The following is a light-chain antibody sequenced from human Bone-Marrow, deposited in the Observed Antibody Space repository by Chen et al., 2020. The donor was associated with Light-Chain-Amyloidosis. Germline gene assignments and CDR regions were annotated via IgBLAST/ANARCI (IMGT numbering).Light chain of an antibody. CDR2: EDD. J-gene: IGLJ3*02. CDR3: QSYQGSSQGV. Sequence: NFMLTQPHSVSESPGKTVIISCTRSSGSIATNYVQWYQQRPGSSPTTVIYEDDQRPSGVPDRFYGSIERSSNSASLTISGLKTEDEADYYCQSYQGSSQGVFGGGTKLTVL. V-gene: IGLV6-57*01. CDR1: SGSIATNY.